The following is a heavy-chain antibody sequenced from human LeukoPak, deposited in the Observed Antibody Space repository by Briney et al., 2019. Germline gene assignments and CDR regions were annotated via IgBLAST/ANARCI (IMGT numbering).Heavy chain of an antibody. Sequence: GGSLRLSCAAXXFTVSSNYMSWVRQAPGKGLEWVSVIYSGGSTYYADSVKGRFTISRDNSKNTLYLQMNSLRAEDTAVYYCARDPKSGAAAGTDYWGQGTLVTVSS. CDR3: ARDPKSGAAAGTDY. J-gene: IGHJ4*02. V-gene: IGHV3-66*01. CDR1: XFTVSSNY. D-gene: IGHD6-13*01. CDR2: IYSGGST.